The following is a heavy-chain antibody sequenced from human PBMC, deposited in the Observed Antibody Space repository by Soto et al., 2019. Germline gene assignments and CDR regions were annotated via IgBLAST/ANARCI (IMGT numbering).Heavy chain of an antibody. D-gene: IGHD3-3*01. J-gene: IGHJ4*01. Sequence: QITLKESGPTLVKPTQTLTLTCTFSGFSLSTSGVGVGWIRQPPGKALEWLALIYWNDDKRYSPSLKSRLTITKDTSKNQVVLTMTNMDPVDTATYYCAHRRVYYDFWSCYYPDFDYWGHGTLVTVSS. CDR1: GFSLSTSGVG. V-gene: IGHV2-5*01. CDR2: IYWNDDK. CDR3: AHRRVYYDFWSCYYPDFDY.